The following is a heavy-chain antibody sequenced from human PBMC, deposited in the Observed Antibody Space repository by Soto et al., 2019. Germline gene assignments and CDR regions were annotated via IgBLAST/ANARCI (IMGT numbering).Heavy chain of an antibody. D-gene: IGHD1-26*01. CDR1: GDPISSSHW. CDR2: IYHSGSI. J-gene: IGHJ4*02. CDR3: APSQLGQDFDY. V-gene: IGHV4-4*02. Sequence: QVHLQESGPGLVKPSETLSLTCAVSGDPISSSHWWSWVRQTPGKGLEWFGEIYHSGSINYNLSRKIRVIISAVSSKNQFSLRLSSVTAADTAVYYCAPSQLGQDFDYWGQGTLVTVSS.